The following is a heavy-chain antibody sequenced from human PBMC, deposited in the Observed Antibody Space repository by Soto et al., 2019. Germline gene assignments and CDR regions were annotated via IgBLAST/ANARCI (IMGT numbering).Heavy chain of an antibody. CDR1: GYTFTGYY. CDR2: INPNSGGT. D-gene: IGHD3-22*01. J-gene: IGHJ4*02. CDR3: ARSPYDSSGYFDY. V-gene: IGHV1-2*02. Sequence: ASVKVSCKASGYTFTGYYMHWVRQAPGRGLEWMGWINPNSGGTNYAQKFQGRVTMTRDTSISTAYMELSRLRSDDTAVYYCARSPYDSSGYFDYWGQGTLVTVSS.